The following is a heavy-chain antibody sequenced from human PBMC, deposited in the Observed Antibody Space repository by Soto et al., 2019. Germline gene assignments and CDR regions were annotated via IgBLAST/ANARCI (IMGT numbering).Heavy chain of an antibody. V-gene: IGHV3-11*01. Sequence: GGSLRLSCAASGFSFKDYYMTWMRQTPEKGLEWISTITSSGGNAYYAASVKGRVTISRDNAHNSLYLQMSGLRAEDTALYYCAGDMYTNYVNYLDLWGQGTLVTVSS. CDR3: AGDMYTNYVNYLDL. J-gene: IGHJ4*02. CDR1: GFSFKDYY. D-gene: IGHD3-16*01. CDR2: ITSSGGNA.